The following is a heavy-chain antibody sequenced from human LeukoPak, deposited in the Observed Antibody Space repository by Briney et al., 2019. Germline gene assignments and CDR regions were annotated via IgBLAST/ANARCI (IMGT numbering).Heavy chain of an antibody. D-gene: IGHD6-19*01. V-gene: IGHV3-7*03. CDR2: IKQDGSER. CDR3: ATGAGCGY. J-gene: IGHJ4*02. CDR1: GFTFSSYW. Sequence: PGGSLRLSCAASGFTFSSYWMTWVRQAPGKGLEWVANIKQDGSERNYVDSVKDRFTISRDNAKNSLYLQMNTLRDEDTAVYYCATGAGCGYWGQGTLVTVSS.